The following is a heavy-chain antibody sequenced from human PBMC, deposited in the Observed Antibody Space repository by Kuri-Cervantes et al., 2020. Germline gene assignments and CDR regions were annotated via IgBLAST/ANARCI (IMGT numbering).Heavy chain of an antibody. Sequence: GGSLRLSCAASGFTFGDYAMHWVRQAPGKGLEWVSGINWNSGSIDYADSVKGRFTISRDNARNSLYLQMNSLRAEDTALYYCAKDIAAGGYDFWSGYYFCAFDMWGQGTMVTVSS. CDR2: INWNSGSI. V-gene: IGHV3-9*01. CDR3: AKDIAAGGYDFWSGYYFCAFDM. J-gene: IGHJ3*02. CDR1: GFTFGDYA. D-gene: IGHD3-3*01.